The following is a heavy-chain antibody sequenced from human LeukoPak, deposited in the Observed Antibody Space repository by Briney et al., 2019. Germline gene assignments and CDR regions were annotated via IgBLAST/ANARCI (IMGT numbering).Heavy chain of an antibody. V-gene: IGHV1-69*05. CDR3: ARVGVPAAIMGWFDP. D-gene: IGHD2-2*02. CDR1: GGTFSSYA. CDR2: IIPIFGTA. J-gene: IGHJ5*02. Sequence: ASVKVSCKASGGTFSSYAISWVRQAPGQRLEWMGGIIPIFGTANYAQKFQGRVTITTDESTSTAYMELSSLRSEDTAVYYCARVGVPAAIMGWFDPWGQGTLVTVSS.